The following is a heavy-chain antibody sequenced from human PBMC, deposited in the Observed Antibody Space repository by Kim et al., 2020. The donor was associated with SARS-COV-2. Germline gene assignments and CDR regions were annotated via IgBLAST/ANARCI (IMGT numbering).Heavy chain of an antibody. J-gene: IGHJ4*02. CDR3: ARATMITFGGVIDHFDY. D-gene: IGHD3-16*02. V-gene: IGHV4-31*02. Sequence: LKSRVTISVDTSKNQFSLKLRSGTAADTAVYYCARATMITFGGVIDHFDYWGQGTLVTVSS.